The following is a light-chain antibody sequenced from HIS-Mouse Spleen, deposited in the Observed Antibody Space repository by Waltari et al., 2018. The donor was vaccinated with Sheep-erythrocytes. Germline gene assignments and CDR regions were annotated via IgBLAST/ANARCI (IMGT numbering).Light chain of an antibody. CDR2: DVS. CDR1: SSAVGGYHY. J-gene: IGLJ1*01. CDR3: CSYAGSYNHV. Sequence: QSALTQPRSVSGSPGPSVTISCTGTSSAVGGYHYASWYQQHPGKAPKLMIYDVSKRPSGVPDRFSGSKSGNTASLTISGLQAEDEADYYCCSYAGSYNHVFATGTKVTVL. V-gene: IGLV2-11*02.